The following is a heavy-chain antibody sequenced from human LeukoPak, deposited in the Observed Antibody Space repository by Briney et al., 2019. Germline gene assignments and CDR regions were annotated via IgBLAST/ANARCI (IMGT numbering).Heavy chain of an antibody. Sequence: ASVKVSCKASGYTFTSYYMHWVRQAPGQGLEWMGIINPSGGSTSYAQKFQGRVTMTRDTSTSTVYMEPSSLRSEDTAMYYCARDQTGYYGMDVWGQGTTVTVSS. D-gene: IGHD3-10*01. J-gene: IGHJ6*02. CDR2: INPSGGST. CDR1: GYTFTSYY. V-gene: IGHV1-46*01. CDR3: ARDQTGYYGMDV.